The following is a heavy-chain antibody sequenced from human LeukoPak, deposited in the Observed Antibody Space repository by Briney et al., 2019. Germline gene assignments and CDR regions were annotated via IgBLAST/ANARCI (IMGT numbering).Heavy chain of an antibody. V-gene: IGHV3-9*01. CDR1: GFSFDDYA. D-gene: IGHD6-13*01. CDR2: ISWNGGSI. CDR3: TKDRDNSGWYRPLLAH. J-gene: IGHJ4*02. Sequence: GGSLRLSCAGTGFSFDDYAMHWVRQAPGKGLEWVSGISWNGGSIGYADSVKGRFTISRDNAKNSLYLQMNSLRAEDTALYYCTKDRDNSGWYRPLLAHWGQGTLVTVSS.